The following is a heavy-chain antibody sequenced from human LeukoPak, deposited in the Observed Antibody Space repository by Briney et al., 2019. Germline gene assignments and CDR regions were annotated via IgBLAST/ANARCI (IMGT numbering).Heavy chain of an antibody. D-gene: IGHD2-15*01. J-gene: IGHJ6*03. CDR1: GGSIGSGSYY. Sequence: SETLSLTCTVSGGSIGSGSYYWSWIRQPAGKGLEWIGRIYTSGSTNYNPSLKSRVTISVDTSKNQFSLKLSSVTAADTAVYYCARDHCSGGSCYRDYYYYYMDVWGKGTTVTVSS. CDR3: ARDHCSGGSCYRDYYYYYMDV. V-gene: IGHV4-61*02. CDR2: IYTSGST.